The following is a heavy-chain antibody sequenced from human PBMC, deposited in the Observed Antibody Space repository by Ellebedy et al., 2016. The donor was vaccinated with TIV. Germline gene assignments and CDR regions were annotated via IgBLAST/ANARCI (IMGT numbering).Heavy chain of an antibody. V-gene: IGHV3-30-3*01. D-gene: IGHD5-18*01. CDR2: ISYDGSNK. J-gene: IGHJ6*02. Sequence: GGSLRLXCAASGFTFSSYAMHWVRQAPGKGLEWVAVISYDGSNKYYADSVKGRFTISRDNSKNTLYLQMNSLRAEDTAVYYCASVPRGYSYGSPYYYYGMDVWGQGTTVTVSS. CDR3: ASVPRGYSYGSPYYYYGMDV. CDR1: GFTFSSYA.